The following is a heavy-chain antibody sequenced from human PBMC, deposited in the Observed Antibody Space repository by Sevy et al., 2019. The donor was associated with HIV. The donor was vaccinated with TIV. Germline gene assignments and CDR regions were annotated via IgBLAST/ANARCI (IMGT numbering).Heavy chain of an antibody. J-gene: IGHJ4*02. CDR3: AKVDYYDSSGYYDY. CDR2: ISGSGGST. CDR1: GFTFSSYA. D-gene: IGHD3-22*01. Sequence: GGSLRLSCAASGFTFSSYAMSWVRQAPGKGLEWVSAISGSGGSTYYADSVKGRFTISRDNSNNTLYLQMNSLGAEDTAVYYCAKVDYYDSSGYYDYWGQGTLVTVSS. V-gene: IGHV3-23*01.